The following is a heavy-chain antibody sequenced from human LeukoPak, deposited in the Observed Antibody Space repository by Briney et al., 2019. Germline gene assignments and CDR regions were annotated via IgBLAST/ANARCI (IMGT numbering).Heavy chain of an antibody. Sequence: ASVKVSCKASGYTFTSYGISWVRQAPGQGLEWMGWISAYNGNRNYAQKFQGRVTMTTDTSTSTAYMELRSLRSDDTAVYYCARVYPHNWFDPWGQGTLVTVSS. CDR3: ARVYPHNWFDP. CDR1: GYTFTSYG. CDR2: ISAYNGNR. J-gene: IGHJ5*02. V-gene: IGHV1-18*01. D-gene: IGHD3-16*02.